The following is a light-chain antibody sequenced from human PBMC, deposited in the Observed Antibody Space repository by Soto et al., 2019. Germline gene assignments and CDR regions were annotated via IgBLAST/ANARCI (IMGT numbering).Light chain of an antibody. J-gene: IGKJ5*01. CDR2: GAS. Sequence: EIMMTQSPVTLSVSPGERATLSCRAGQNVINNLAWYQQKPGQAPRLLIYGASTRATGIPARFSGSGSGTEFTLTISSLQSEDFAVYFCQQYNNYITFGHGTRLEI. CDR3: QQYNNYIT. V-gene: IGKV3-15*01. CDR1: QNVINN.